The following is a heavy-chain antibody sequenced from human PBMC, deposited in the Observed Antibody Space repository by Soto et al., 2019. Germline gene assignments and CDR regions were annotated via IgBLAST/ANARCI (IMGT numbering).Heavy chain of an antibody. V-gene: IGHV3-7*03. D-gene: IGHD3-22*01. CDR1: GFTFSSYW. Sequence: GGSLRLSCAASGFTFSSYWMSWVRQAPGKGLEWVTNIKQDGSGKYYVDSVKGRFTISRDNAKNSLYLQMNSLRAEDTAVYYCARGARGYPTSYWGQGTLVTVSS. CDR3: ARGARGYPTSY. J-gene: IGHJ4*02. CDR2: IKQDGSGK.